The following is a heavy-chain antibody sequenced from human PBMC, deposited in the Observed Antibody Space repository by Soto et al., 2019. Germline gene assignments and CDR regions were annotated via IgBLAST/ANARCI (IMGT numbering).Heavy chain of an antibody. D-gene: IGHD3-22*01. J-gene: IGHJ5*02. V-gene: IGHV4-39*02. CDR1: GGSIRSGSYY. Sequence: SETLSLTCIVSGGSIRSGSYYWGWIRQPPGKGLEWIGSIYHGGSTYYNPSLNSRVTLSIDMTNNHVSLILNSVTAADTAVYYCARVGPWVPYYYDSSPYTFENWFDPWGQGTLVTVSS. CDR2: IYHGGST. CDR3: ARVGPWVPYYYDSSPYTFENWFDP.